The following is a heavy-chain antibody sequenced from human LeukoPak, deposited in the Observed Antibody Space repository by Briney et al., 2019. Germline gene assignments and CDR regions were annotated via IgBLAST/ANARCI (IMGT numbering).Heavy chain of an antibody. Sequence: ASVKVSCKASGYTFTSYYMHWVRQAPGQGLEWMGIINPSGGSTSYAQKFQGRVTMTRDMSTSTVYTELSSLRSEDTAVYYCARAFFTRGHANSRSSNWFDPWGQGTLVTVSS. D-gene: IGHD4-23*01. CDR3: ARAFFTRGHANSRSSNWFDP. CDR2: INPSGGST. V-gene: IGHV1-46*01. J-gene: IGHJ5*02. CDR1: GYTFTSYY.